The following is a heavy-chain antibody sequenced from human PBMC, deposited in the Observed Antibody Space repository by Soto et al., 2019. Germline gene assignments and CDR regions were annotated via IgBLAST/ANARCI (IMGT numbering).Heavy chain of an antibody. CDR3: AREEPRYDAFDM. V-gene: IGHV3-53*01. Sequence: EVQLVESGGGLIQPGGSLRLSCAASGLTVSRNYMNWVRQAPGKGLEWVSFIQNGGSTFYADSVKGRFTISTDSSKNTLYLQMNSLGADDTAIYYCAREEPRYDAFDMWGQGTMVIVSS. J-gene: IGHJ3*02. D-gene: IGHD1-26*01. CDR2: IQNGGST. CDR1: GLTVSRNY.